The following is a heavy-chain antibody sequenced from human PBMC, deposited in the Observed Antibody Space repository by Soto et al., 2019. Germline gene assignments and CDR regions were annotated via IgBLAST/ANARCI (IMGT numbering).Heavy chain of an antibody. J-gene: IGHJ6*02. D-gene: IGHD3-3*01. CDR1: GFTFSSYG. Sequence: GGSLRLSCAASGFTFSSYGMHWVRQAPGKGLEWVAVISYDGSNKYYADSVKGRFTISRDNSKNTLYLQMNSLRAEDTAVYYCAKDSGVRRFLEWLSSYYYGMDVWAKGPRSPSP. CDR2: ISYDGSNK. CDR3: AKDSGVRRFLEWLSSYYYGMDV. V-gene: IGHV3-30*18.